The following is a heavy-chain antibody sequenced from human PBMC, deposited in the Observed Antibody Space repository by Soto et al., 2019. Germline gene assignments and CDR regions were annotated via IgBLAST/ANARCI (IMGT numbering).Heavy chain of an antibody. Sequence: GAEVKKPGASVKVSCKTSGYNFISYGISWVRQAPGQGLEWMGWISVYNGNTNYAQKLQGRVTMTTDTSTSTAYMELRSLRSDDTAVYYCARVWGLRRYYYYYMDVWGKGTTVTVSS. J-gene: IGHJ6*03. D-gene: IGHD4-17*01. CDR3: ARVWGLRRYYYYYMDV. V-gene: IGHV1-18*01. CDR2: ISVYNGNT. CDR1: GYNFISYG.